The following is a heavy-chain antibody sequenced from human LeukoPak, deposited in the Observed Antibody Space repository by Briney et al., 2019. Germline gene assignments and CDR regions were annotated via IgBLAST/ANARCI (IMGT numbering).Heavy chain of an antibody. V-gene: IGHV1-2*02. CDR3: ARDQNWGPDY. CDR2: IHPGRGDT. Sequence: ASVTVSFPALGYTFTDHYFHWLRQAPGQGIEWMGWIHPGRGDTNIAQKFQGRVSLTRDMSISTAYMELSRLTSDDTAVYYCARDQNWGPDYWGQGTLVSVSS. CDR1: GYTFTDHY. D-gene: IGHD7-27*01. J-gene: IGHJ4*02.